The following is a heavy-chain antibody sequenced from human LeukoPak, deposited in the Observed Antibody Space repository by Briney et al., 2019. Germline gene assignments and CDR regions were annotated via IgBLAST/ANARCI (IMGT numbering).Heavy chain of an antibody. Sequence: PGRSLRLSCAASGFTFSSYGMHWVRQAPGKGLEWVAVISYDGSNKYYADSVKGRFTISRDNSKNTLYLQMNSLRAEDTAVYYCARDPYYVSGNYYNAYFDYWGQGTLVTVSS. D-gene: IGHD3-10*01. V-gene: IGHV3-30*03. CDR3: ARDPYYVSGNYYNAYFDY. CDR2: ISYDGSNK. CDR1: GFTFSSYG. J-gene: IGHJ4*02.